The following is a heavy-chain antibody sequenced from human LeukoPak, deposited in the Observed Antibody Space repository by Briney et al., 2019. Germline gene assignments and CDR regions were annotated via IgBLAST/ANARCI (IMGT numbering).Heavy chain of an antibody. V-gene: IGHV4-59*08. D-gene: IGHD6-13*01. CDR3: ARRGYSSSWYYFDY. CDR1: DDSFSSHY. J-gene: IGHJ4*02. Sequence: PSETLSLTCAVSDDSFSSHYWTWIRQPPGKGLEWIGYISYIGSTNYNPSLKSRVTISIDTSKNQFSLKLSSVTAADTAVYYCARRGYSSSWYYFDYWGQGTLVTVSS. CDR2: ISYIGST.